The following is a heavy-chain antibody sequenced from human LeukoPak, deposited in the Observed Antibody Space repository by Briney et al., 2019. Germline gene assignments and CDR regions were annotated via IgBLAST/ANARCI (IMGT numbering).Heavy chain of an antibody. Sequence: GGSLRLSCAASGFTVSSNYMSWVRQAPGKGLEWVSVIYSGGSTYYADSVKGRFTISRDNSKNTLYLQMNSLRAEDTAVYYCARYCSGGTCKLGYYYYGMDVWGQGTTVTVSS. V-gene: IGHV3-66*01. J-gene: IGHJ6*02. CDR3: ARYCSGGTCKLGYYYYGMDV. D-gene: IGHD2-15*01. CDR1: GFTVSSNY. CDR2: IYSGGST.